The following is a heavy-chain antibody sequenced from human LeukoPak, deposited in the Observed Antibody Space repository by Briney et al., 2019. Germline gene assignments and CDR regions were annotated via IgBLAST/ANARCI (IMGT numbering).Heavy chain of an antibody. D-gene: IGHD2-2*02. Sequence: SETLSLTCTVSGGSISSYYWSWIRQPPGKGLEWIGYIYYSGSTYYNPSLKGRLTILVDTSKNQFSLKLSSVTAADTALYYCARDLRPLYRENWFDPWGQGTLVTVSS. V-gene: IGHV4-59*12. CDR2: IYYSGST. J-gene: IGHJ5*02. CDR3: ARDLRPLYRENWFDP. CDR1: GGSISSYY.